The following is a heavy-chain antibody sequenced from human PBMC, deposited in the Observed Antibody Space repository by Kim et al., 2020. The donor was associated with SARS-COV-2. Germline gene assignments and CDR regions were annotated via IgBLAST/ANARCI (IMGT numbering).Heavy chain of an antibody. J-gene: IGHJ4*02. CDR2: ISGDSGKS. D-gene: IGHD6-13*01. V-gene: IGHV3-23*01. CDR1: GFTFSSYA. CDR3: AKITGIFSAGSVY. Sequence: GGSLRPSCAASGFTFSSYAMSWVRQAPGKGLEWVSSISGDSGKSYYADSVKGRFTISRDNSKSTLYLQMDSLRDEDTAVYYCAKITGIFSAGSVYWGQGT.